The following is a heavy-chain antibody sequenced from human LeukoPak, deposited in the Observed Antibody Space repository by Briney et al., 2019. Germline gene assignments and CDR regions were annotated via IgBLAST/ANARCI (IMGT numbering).Heavy chain of an antibody. V-gene: IGHV3-30*18. CDR3: AKMRGEYCSGGSCYGNWFDP. CDR1: GFTFSSYG. CDR2: ISYDGSNK. D-gene: IGHD2-15*01. Sequence: GGSLRLSCAASGFTFSSYGMHWVRQASGKGLEWVAVISYDGSNKYYADSVKGRFTISRDNSKNTLYLQMNSLRAEDTAVYYCAKMRGEYCSGGSCYGNWFDPWGQGTLVTVSS. J-gene: IGHJ5*02.